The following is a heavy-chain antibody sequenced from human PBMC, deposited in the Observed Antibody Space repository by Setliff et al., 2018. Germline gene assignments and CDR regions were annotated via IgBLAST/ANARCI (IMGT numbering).Heavy chain of an antibody. V-gene: IGHV1-18*01. CDR1: GYTFVSYG. D-gene: IGHD3-3*01. CDR3: VGAPRLEWILPTFDY. Sequence: ASVKVSCKAAGYTFVSYGLSWVRQAPGQGLEWMGWISAYTGKADYAQNFQGRVTMTTDTSTSTAYMELRSLRYDDTAVYYCVGAPRLEWILPTFDYWGQGTPVTVSS. J-gene: IGHJ4*02. CDR2: ISAYTGKA.